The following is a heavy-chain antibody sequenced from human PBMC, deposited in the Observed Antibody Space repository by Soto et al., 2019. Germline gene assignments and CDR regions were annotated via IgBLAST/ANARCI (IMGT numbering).Heavy chain of an antibody. CDR1: GYFISDNYF. CDR3: AKDSRGLDP. Sequence: SETLSLTCAVSGYFISDNYFWGWIRQPPGKGLEWIGSIYHDGDTRYNPSLKSRVTISVDTSRNQFTLRVTSVTAADTAVYFCAKDSRGLDPWSQGTLVTVSS. CDR2: IYHDGDT. J-gene: IGHJ5*02. V-gene: IGHV4-38-2*02. D-gene: IGHD6-25*01.